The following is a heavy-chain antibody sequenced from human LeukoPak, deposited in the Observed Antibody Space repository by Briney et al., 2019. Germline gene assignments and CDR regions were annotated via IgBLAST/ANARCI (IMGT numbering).Heavy chain of an antibody. V-gene: IGHV3-49*04. J-gene: IGHJ3*02. Sequence: GGSLRLSCTASGFTFGDCAMSWVRQAPGKGLEWVGFMKSRTYGGTTEYAASVKGRFTISRDDSKSIAYLQMNSLKTEDTAVYYCAKDILDIWGQGTLVTVSS. CDR2: MKSRTYGGTT. CDR3: AKDILDI. CDR1: GFTFGDCA.